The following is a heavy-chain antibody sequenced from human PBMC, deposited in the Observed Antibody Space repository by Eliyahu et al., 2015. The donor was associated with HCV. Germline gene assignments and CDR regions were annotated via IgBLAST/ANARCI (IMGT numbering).Heavy chain of an antibody. CDR2: INRDGTVR. CDR3: SRETFGLSDY. V-gene: IGHV3-74*01. Sequence: EVQLDQYGGGLVQPGGSLRLSCVASVSTDWMHWVRQAPGKGLVWVSRINRDGTVRDYGESVRGRFSISRDKDTVFLQMNNLRAEDTALYYCSRETFGLSDYWGQGTLVTVSS. D-gene: IGHD3-3*01. CDR1: VSTDW. J-gene: IGHJ4*02.